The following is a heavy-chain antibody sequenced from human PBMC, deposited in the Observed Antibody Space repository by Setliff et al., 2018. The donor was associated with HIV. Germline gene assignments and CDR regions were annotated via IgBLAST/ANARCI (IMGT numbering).Heavy chain of an antibody. D-gene: IGHD4-4*01. V-gene: IGHV4-34*11. J-gene: IGHJ4*02. CDR3: AKDGHSNYGTFDY. CDR1: GGSFSGFY. Sequence: PSETLSLTCAVYGGSFSGFYWGWIRQSPGKGLEWIGSVYYSGSTYHNPSLKSRITISIDTSKDHFSLHLTSVTAADTAIYFCAKDGHSNYGTFDYWGQGTLVTVSS. CDR2: VYYSGST.